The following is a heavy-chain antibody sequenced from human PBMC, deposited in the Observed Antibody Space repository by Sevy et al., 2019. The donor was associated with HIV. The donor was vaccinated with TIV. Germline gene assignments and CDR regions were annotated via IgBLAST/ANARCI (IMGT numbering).Heavy chain of an antibody. J-gene: IGHJ4*02. V-gene: IGHV3-7*01. CDR2: IKKDGSVE. CDR3: ARWRGAQSEFDY. D-gene: IGHD3-3*01. Sequence: GGSLRLSCAASGFTFSSYWMSWVRQAPGKGLEWVADIKKDGSVELYADAVKGRFTISRDNAENSVDLQMKSLRAEDTAVYFCARWRGAQSEFDYWGQGTRVTVSS. CDR1: GFTFSSYW.